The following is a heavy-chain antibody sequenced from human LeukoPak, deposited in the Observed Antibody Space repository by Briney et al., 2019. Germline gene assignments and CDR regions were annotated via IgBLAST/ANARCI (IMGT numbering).Heavy chain of an antibody. CDR3: ARVGANYYDSSGYPYYFDY. Sequence: PSETLSLTCTVSGGSISSYYWSWIRQPPGKGLEWIGYIYYSGSTNYNPSLKSRVTISVDTSKNQFSLKLSSVTAADTAVYYCARVGANYYDSSGYPYYFDYWGQGTLVTVSS. D-gene: IGHD3-22*01. CDR1: GGSISSYY. V-gene: IGHV4-59*01. CDR2: IYYSGST. J-gene: IGHJ4*02.